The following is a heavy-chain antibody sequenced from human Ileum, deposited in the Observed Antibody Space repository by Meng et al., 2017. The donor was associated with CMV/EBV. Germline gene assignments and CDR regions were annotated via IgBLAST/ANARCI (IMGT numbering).Heavy chain of an antibody. Sequence: GASLMISCAASGLTLNSYAMTWVRQAPGKGLEWVSTISGTGNSIDYADAVKGRFTISSDNSKNTLYLQMNSLRGEDSAVYYCAKDEVRYCSSSTCHYFDYWGLGTLVTVSS. J-gene: IGHJ4*02. CDR1: GLTLNSYA. CDR2: ISGTGNSI. D-gene: IGHD2-2*01. V-gene: IGHV3-23*01. CDR3: AKDEVRYCSSSTCHYFDY.